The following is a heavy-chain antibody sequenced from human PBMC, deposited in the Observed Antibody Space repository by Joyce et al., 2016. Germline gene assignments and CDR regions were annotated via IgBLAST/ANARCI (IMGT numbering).Heavy chain of an antibody. J-gene: IGHJ6*02. CDR1: GGSVRSGSYY. CDR3: ARVVVTAGSSYYYYGMDV. D-gene: IGHD2-21*02. CDR2: IFYTGTT. V-gene: IGHV4-61*01. Sequence: QVRLQESGPRLVKPSETLSLTCTVSGGSVRSGSYYWSWIRQPPGNGLEWIGYIFYTGTTGYNPSLMSRLSISVDTSKNQFSLNLMSVTAADTAVYYCARVVVTAGSSYYYYGMDVWGQGTTVAVSS.